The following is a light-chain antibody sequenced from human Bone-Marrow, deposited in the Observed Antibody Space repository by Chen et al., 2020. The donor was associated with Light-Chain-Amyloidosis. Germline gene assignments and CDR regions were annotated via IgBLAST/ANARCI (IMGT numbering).Light chain of an antibody. Sequence: SYELTQPPSVSVSPGQTARITCSGDDLPTKYAYWYQQKPGQAPVLVIHRDTERPSGISERFSGSSSGTTATLTISGVQAEDEADYHCQSADSSGTYEVIFGGRTKLTV. CDR1: DLPTKY. CDR2: RDT. CDR3: QSADSSGTYEVI. J-gene: IGLJ2*01. V-gene: IGLV3-25*03.